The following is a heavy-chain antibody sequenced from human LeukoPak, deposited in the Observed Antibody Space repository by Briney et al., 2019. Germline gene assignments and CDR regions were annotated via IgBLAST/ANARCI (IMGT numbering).Heavy chain of an antibody. Sequence: ASVKVSFKVSGYTLTELSMHWVRQAPGKGLEWMGGFDPEDGETIYAQKFQGRVTMTEDTSTDTAYMELSSLRSEDTAVYYCATWVRDYGSGSLDYGGQGTLVTVS. CDR3: ATWVRDYGSGSLDY. D-gene: IGHD3-10*01. J-gene: IGHJ4*02. CDR1: GYTLTELS. CDR2: FDPEDGET. V-gene: IGHV1-24*01.